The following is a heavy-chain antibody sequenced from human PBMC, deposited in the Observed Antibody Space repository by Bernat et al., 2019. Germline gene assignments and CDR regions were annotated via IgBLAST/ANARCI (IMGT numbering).Heavy chain of an antibody. Sequence: QVQLVESGGGVVQPGRSLRLSCAASGFTFSSYGMHWVRQAPGKGLEWVAVIWYDGSNKYYAYSVKGRFTISRDNSKNTLYLQMNSLRAEDTAVYYCARGGEQWLVLEIDAFDIWGQGTMVTVSS. CDR1: GFTFSSYG. CDR3: ARGGEQWLVLEIDAFDI. D-gene: IGHD6-19*01. V-gene: IGHV3-33*01. CDR2: IWYDGSNK. J-gene: IGHJ3*02.